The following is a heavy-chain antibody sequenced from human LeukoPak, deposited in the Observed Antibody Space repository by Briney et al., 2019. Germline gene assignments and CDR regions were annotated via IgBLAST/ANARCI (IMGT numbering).Heavy chain of an antibody. CDR2: INWNGGST. CDR1: GFTFDDYG. CDR3: ARGGLGITGLDY. V-gene: IGHV3-20*04. Sequence: GGSLRLSCAASGFTFDDYGMSWVRQAPGKGLEWVSGINWNGGSTGYADSVKGRFTISRDNAKNSLYLQMNSLRAEDTAVYYCARGGLGITGLDYWGQGTLVTVSS. J-gene: IGHJ4*02. D-gene: IGHD3-16*01.